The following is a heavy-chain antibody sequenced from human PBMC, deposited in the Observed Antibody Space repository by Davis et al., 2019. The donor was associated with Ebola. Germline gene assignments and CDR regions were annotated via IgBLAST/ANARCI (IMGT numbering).Heavy chain of an antibody. CDR2: INSDGSST. CDR3: ARVNAMTGYSRFDL. Sequence: HTGGSLRLSCAASGFTFSSYWMHWVRQAPGKGLVWVSRINSDGSSTSYADSVKGRFTISRDNAKNTLYLRMSSLSAEDTALYHCARVNAMTGYSRFDLWGQGTLVTVAS. J-gene: IGHJ5*02. V-gene: IGHV3-74*01. D-gene: IGHD3-9*01. CDR1: GFTFSSYW.